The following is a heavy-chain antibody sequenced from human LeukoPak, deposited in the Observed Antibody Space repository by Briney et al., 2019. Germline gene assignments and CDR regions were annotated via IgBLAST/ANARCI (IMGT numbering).Heavy chain of an antibody. Sequence: GGSLRLSCAASGFTFSSYSMNWVRQAPGKGLEWVSSISSSSSCIYYADSVKGRFTISRDNAKNSLYLQMNSLRAEDTAVYYCIRGTVGAPGNDYWGQGTLVTVSS. CDR1: GFTFSSYS. CDR2: ISSSSSCI. V-gene: IGHV3-21*01. J-gene: IGHJ4*02. D-gene: IGHD1-26*01. CDR3: IRGTVGAPGNDY.